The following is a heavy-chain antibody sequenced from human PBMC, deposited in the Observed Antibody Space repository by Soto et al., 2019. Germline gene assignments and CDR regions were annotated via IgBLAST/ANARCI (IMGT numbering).Heavy chain of an antibody. V-gene: IGHV3-9*01. CDR1: GFTFDDYA. CDR2: ISWNSNII. J-gene: IGHJ4*02. Sequence: EVQLVESGGGLVQPGRSLRLSCAASGFTFDDYAMHWVRRVPGKGLEWVSSISWNSNIIGYADSVKGRFTISRDNAKNSLYLLMNSLLPEDTALYYCAKGGPAGFCSGVRCYFAYWGQGTLVTVSS. D-gene: IGHD2-15*01. CDR3: AKGGPAGFCSGVRCYFAY.